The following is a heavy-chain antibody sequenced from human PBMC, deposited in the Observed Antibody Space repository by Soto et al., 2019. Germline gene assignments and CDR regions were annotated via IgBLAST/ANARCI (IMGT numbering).Heavy chain of an antibody. J-gene: IGHJ4*02. CDR3: ARDGGSGSGWGYFDY. CDR1: GGTFSSYS. Sequence: SVKVCCKASGGTFSSYSISWVRQAPGQGLEWMGGIIPIFGTANYAQKFQGRVTITADESTSTAYMELSSLRSEDTAVYYCARDGGSGSGWGYFDYWGQGTLVTVSS. D-gene: IGHD6-19*01. CDR2: IIPIFGTA. V-gene: IGHV1-69*13.